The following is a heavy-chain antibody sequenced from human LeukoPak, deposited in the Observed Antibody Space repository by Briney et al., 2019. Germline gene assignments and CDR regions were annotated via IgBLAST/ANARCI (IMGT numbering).Heavy chain of an antibody. CDR3: ARRTGGLDY. J-gene: IGHJ4*02. D-gene: IGHD7-27*01. CDR2: IYPGDSDT. Sequence: GESLKISCKGSGYRFSTYWIGWGRQMPGKGLEWMGIIYPGDSDTKYSPSFQGQVTISADKSINTAYLQWSSLKASDTAMYYCARRTGGLDYWGQGTLVTVSS. V-gene: IGHV5-51*01. CDR1: GYRFSTYW.